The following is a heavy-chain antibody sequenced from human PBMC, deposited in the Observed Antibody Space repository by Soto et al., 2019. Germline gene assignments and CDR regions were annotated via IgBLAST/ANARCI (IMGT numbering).Heavy chain of an antibody. J-gene: IGHJ5*02. CDR3: VRRRMVRGVHGWFDP. Sequence: SETLSLTCTVSGGSISSSSYYWGWIRQPPGKGLEWIGSIYYSGSTYYNPSLKSRVTISVDTSKNQFSLKLSSVTAADTAVYYCVRRRMVRGVHGWFDPWGQGTLVTVSS. V-gene: IGHV4-39*01. CDR1: GGSISSSSYY. D-gene: IGHD3-10*01. CDR2: IYYSGST.